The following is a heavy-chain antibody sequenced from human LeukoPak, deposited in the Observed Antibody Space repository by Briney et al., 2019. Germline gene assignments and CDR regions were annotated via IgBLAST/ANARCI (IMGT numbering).Heavy chain of an antibody. J-gene: IGHJ1*01. CDR2: INHSGST. D-gene: IGHD3-22*01. Sequence: SETLSLTCAVYGGSFSGYYWSWIRQPPGKGLEWIGEINHSGSTNYNPSLKSRVTISVDTSKNHFSLKLSSVTAADTAVYYCARGARIWYYDSSGYPEYFQHWGQGTLVTVSS. CDR1: GGSFSGYY. CDR3: ARGARIWYYDSSGYPEYFQH. V-gene: IGHV4-34*01.